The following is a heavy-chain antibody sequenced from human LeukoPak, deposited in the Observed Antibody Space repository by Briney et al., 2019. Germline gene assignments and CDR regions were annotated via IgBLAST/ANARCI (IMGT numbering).Heavy chain of an antibody. CDR2: ISYDGSNK. V-gene: IGHV3-30*04. D-gene: IGHD5-18*01. J-gene: IGHJ4*02. Sequence: GGSLRLSCAASGFTFSSYAMHWVRQAPGKGLEWVAVISYDGSNKYYADSVKGRSTISRDNSKNTLYLQMNSLRAEDTAVYYCARGGRIQLWLNFDYWGQGTLVTVSS. CDR1: GFTFSSYA. CDR3: ARGGRIQLWLNFDY.